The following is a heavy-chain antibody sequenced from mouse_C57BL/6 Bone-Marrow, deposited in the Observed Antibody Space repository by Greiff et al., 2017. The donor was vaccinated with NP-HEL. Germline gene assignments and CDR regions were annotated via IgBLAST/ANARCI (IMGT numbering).Heavy chain of an antibody. D-gene: IGHD2-3*01. V-gene: IGHV1-82*01. CDR1: GYAFSSSW. J-gene: IGHJ2*01. CDR3: ARSRWFFDY. CDR2: IYPGDGDT. Sequence: VQLVESGPELVKPGASVKISCKASGYAFSSSWMNWVKQRPGKGLEWIGRIYPGDGDTNYNGKFKGKATLTADKSSSTAYMQLSSLTSEDSAVYFCARSRWFFDYWGQGTTLTVSS.